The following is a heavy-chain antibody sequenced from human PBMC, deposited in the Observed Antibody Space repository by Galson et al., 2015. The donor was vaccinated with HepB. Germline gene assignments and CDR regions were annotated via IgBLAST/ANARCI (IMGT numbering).Heavy chain of an antibody. CDR3: AREDDSSGYYLADY. CDR2: ISYDGSNK. CDR1: GFTFSSYA. V-gene: IGHV3-30-3*01. D-gene: IGHD3-22*01. Sequence: SLRLSCAASGFTFSSYAMHWVRQAPGKGLEWVAVISYDGSNKYYADSVKGRFTISRDNSKNTLYLQMNSLRAEDTAVYYCAREDDSSGYYLADYWGQGTLVTVSS. J-gene: IGHJ4*02.